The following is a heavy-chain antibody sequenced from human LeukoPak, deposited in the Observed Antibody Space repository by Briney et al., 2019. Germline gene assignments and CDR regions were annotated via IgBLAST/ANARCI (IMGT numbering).Heavy chain of an antibody. V-gene: IGHV4-59*11. Sequence: PSETLSLTCTVSGGSIGSHYWSWIRQPPGKGLEWIGYIYYSGSTNYNPSLKSRVTISVDTSKNQFSLKLSSATAADTAVYYCARLYQNAIYYYYYIDVWGKGTTVTVSS. CDR1: GGSIGSHY. J-gene: IGHJ6*03. D-gene: IGHD2-2*01. CDR3: ARLYQNAIYYYYYIDV. CDR2: IYYSGST.